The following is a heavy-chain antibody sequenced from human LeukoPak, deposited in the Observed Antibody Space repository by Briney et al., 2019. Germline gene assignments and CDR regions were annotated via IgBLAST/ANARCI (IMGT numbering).Heavy chain of an antibody. Sequence: KTSEALFPPCTVSGCPISCYYRSLIRAPPGEGLGGIGYIYYSGSTNYNPSLKSRVTISVDTSKIQFSLKLSSVTAADTAVYYCARHVSLYDNLDVWGQGTTVTVSS. V-gene: IGHV4-59*08. CDR3: ARHVSLYDNLDV. CDR2: IYYSGST. CDR1: GCPISCYY. J-gene: IGHJ6*02. D-gene: IGHD3-9*01.